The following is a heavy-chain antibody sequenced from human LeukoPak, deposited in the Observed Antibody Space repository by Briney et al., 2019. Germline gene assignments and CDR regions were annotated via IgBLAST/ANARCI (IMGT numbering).Heavy chain of an antibody. CDR3: ARHGRGGDGFGI. CDR1: GYGFTSFD. J-gene: IGHJ3*02. V-gene: IGHV1-8*01. Sequence: ASVKVSCKASGYGFTSFDINWVRQATGQGLEWMGWMSPHSANTGYAQRFQGRVTMTRDTSTNTAFLELSSLRSEDTALYYCARHGRGGDGFGIWGQGTKVTVSS. CDR2: MSPHSANT. D-gene: IGHD3-10*01.